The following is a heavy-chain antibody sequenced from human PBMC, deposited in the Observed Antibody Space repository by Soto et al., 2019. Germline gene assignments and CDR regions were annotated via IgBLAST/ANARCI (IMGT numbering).Heavy chain of an antibody. Sequence: QVQLQESGPGLVKPSQILSLTCTVSGASITSGGYYWSWIRQHPGKGLEWIGYIYYSVTTYYNPSLKSRVIISVDTSKNQFSLNLSSVTAADTAVYYCARAENERAGIYRPPDYWGQGTLVTVSS. J-gene: IGHJ4*02. D-gene: IGHD5-12*01. CDR1: GASITSGGYY. CDR2: IYYSVTT. V-gene: IGHV4-31*03. CDR3: ARAENERAGIYRPPDY.